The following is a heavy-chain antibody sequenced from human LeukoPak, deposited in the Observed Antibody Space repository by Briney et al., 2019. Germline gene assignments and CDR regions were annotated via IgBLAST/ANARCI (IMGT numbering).Heavy chain of an antibody. CDR3: AKRATYYGDYDY. J-gene: IGHJ4*02. CDR2: VQYDGNNK. Sequence: GGSLRLSCIASGFTFSRSGMHWVRQAPGMGLEWVTFVQYDGNNKYYADSVKGRFTISRDNSKNTLYLQMNSLRTEDTAVYYCAKRATYYGDYDYWGQGTLVTVSS. D-gene: IGHD4-17*01. V-gene: IGHV3-30*02. CDR1: GFTFSRSG.